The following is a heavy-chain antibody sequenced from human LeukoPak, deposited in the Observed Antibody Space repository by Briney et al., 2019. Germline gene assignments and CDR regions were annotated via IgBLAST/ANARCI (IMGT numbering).Heavy chain of an antibody. CDR3: ARDTGGGYSCYDC. V-gene: IGHV3-7*01. J-gene: IGHJ4*02. D-gene: IGHD2-2*01. Sequence: PGGSLRLFCAASGFTFSSYWMTWIRQAPGKGLEWVANIKQDGSEKYYVDSVKGRFTISRDNAKNSLYLQMNSLRAEDTAVYYCARDTGGGYSCYDCWGQGTLVTVSS. CDR2: IKQDGSEK. CDR1: GFTFSSYW.